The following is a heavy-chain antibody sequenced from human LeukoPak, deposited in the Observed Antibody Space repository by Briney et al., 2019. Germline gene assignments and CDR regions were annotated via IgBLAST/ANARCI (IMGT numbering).Heavy chain of an antibody. J-gene: IGHJ4*02. D-gene: IGHD3-22*01. V-gene: IGHV3-9*01. CDR2: ISWNSGSI. CDR1: GFTFDDYA. Sequence: GGSLRLSCAASGFTFDDYAMHWVRQAPGKGLEWVSGISWNSGSIGYADSVKGRFTISRDNSKNTLYLQMNSLRAEDTAVYYCASGGAYDSSGNWGQGTLVTVSS. CDR3: ASGGAYDSSGN.